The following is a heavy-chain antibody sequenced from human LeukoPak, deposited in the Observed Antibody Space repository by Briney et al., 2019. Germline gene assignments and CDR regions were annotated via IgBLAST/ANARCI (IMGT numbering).Heavy chain of an antibody. CDR3: ARDWAAAGTHEGFDY. D-gene: IGHD6-13*01. V-gene: IGHV1-18*04. CDR1: GYTFTGYY. J-gene: IGHJ4*02. Sequence: ASVKVSCKASGYTFTGYYMHWVRQAPGQGLEWMGWISAYNGNTNYAQKLQGRVTMTTDTSTSTAYMELRSLRSDDTAVYYCARDWAAAGTHEGFDYWGQGTLVTVSS. CDR2: ISAYNGNT.